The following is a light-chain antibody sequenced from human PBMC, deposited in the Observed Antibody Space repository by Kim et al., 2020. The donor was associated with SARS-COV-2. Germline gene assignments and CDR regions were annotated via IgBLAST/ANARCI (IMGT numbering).Light chain of an antibody. Sequence: EIVMTQSPATLSEFPGEGATLSCRASQSVNTNLAWYQQRPGQSPRLLIFGASTRATGISARLSGSGSETEFTLTISSLQSEDFAVYYCQEYSSWPPYNFGLGTKLEIK. J-gene: IGKJ2*01. CDR2: GAS. CDR1: QSVNTN. V-gene: IGKV3-15*01. CDR3: QEYSSWPPYN.